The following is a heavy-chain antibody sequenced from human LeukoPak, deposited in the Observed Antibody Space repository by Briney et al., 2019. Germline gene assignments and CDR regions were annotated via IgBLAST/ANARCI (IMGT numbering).Heavy chain of an antibody. CDR3: ATRPTIAVAGGRYFDY. CDR2: FDPEDGET. J-gene: IGHJ4*02. V-gene: IGHV1-24*01. CDR1: GYTLTELS. Sequence: ASVKVSCKVSGYTLTELSMHWVRQAPGKGLGWMGGFDPEDGETIYAQKFQGRVTMTEDTSTDTAYMELSSRRSGDTAVYYCATRPTIAVAGGRYFDYWGQGTLVTVSS. D-gene: IGHD6-19*01.